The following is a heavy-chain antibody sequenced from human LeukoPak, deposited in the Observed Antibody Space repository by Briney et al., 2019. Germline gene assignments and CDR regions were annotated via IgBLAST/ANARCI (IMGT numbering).Heavy chain of an antibody. Sequence: SETLSLTCAVSGGSISDSNWWSWVRQPPGKGVEGMGGMYHSGNANYNPSLKTRVTISVDKSKNQFSLKLSSVTAADTAVYYCARKGIAAADPFDYWGQGSLVTVSS. CDR1: GGSISDSNW. J-gene: IGHJ4*02. V-gene: IGHV4-4*02. CDR3: ARKGIAAADPFDY. D-gene: IGHD6-13*01. CDR2: MYHSGNA.